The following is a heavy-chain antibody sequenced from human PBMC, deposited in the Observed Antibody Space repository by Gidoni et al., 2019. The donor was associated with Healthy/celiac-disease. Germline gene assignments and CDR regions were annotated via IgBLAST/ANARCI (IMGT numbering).Heavy chain of an antibody. CDR3: ARGFYYGSGSFPLWPYYFDY. V-gene: IGHV4-30-4*01. CDR2: IYYSGST. J-gene: IGHJ4*02. D-gene: IGHD3-10*01. CDR1: GGSISSGDYS. Sequence: QVQLQESGPGLVKPSQTLSLTCTVSGGSISSGDYSWSWIRQPPGKGLEWIGYIYYSGSTYYNPSLKSRVTISVDTSKNQFSLKLSSVTAADTAVYYCARGFYYGSGSFPLWPYYFDYWGQGTLVTVSS.